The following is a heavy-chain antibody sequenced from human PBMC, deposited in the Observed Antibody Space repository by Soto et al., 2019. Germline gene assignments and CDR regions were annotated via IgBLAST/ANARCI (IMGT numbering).Heavy chain of an antibody. CDR1: GFTFSNFV. CDR2: IKQDGSEK. V-gene: IGHV3-7*01. CDR3: ARAPGQYYDILTGYCFFDY. Sequence: PGGSLRLSCAASGFTFSNFVMSWVRQAPGKGLEWVANIKQDGSEKYYVDSVKGRFTISRDNAKNSLYLQMNSLRAEDTAVYYCARAPGQYYDILTGYCFFDYWGQGTLVTVSS. D-gene: IGHD3-9*01. J-gene: IGHJ4*02.